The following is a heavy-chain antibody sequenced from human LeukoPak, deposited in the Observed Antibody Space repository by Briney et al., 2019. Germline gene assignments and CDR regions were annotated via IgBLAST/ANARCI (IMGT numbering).Heavy chain of an antibody. V-gene: IGHV3-66*01. Sequence: GGSLRLSCAASGFTVSSNYMSWVRQAPGKGLEWVSVIYSGGSTYYADSVKGRFTISRDNSKNTLYLQMNSLRAEDTAVYYCAKDRGYCSSTSCLGWFDYWGQGTLVTVSS. CDR1: GFTVSSNY. J-gene: IGHJ4*02. D-gene: IGHD2-2*01. CDR3: AKDRGYCSSTSCLGWFDY. CDR2: IYSGGST.